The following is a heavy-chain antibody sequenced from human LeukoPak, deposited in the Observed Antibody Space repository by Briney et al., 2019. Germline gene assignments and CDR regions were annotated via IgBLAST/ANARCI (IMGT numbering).Heavy chain of an antibody. V-gene: IGHV1-8*01. D-gene: IGHD6-19*01. CDR2: MNPNSGNT. CDR1: GYTFTSYD. CDR3: ARGVTRSIAVAGYYYYYMDV. Sequence: ASVRVSCKASGYTFTSYDINWVRQATGQGLEWMGWMNPNSGNTGYAQKFQGRVTMTRNTSISTAYMELSSLRSEDTAVYYCARGVTRSIAVAGYYYYYMDVWGKGTTVTISS. J-gene: IGHJ6*03.